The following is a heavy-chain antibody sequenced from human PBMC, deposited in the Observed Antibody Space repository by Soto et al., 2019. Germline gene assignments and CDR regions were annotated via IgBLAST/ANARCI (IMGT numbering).Heavy chain of an antibody. D-gene: IGHD5-18*01. Sequence: GGSLRLSCAASGFTFSSYAMSWVRQAPGKGLEWVSAISGSGGSTYYADSVKGRFTISRDNAKNSLYLQMNSLRAEDTAVYYCARDRDTAIHYYYYGMDVWGQGTTVTVSS. CDR2: ISGSGGST. CDR3: ARDRDTAIHYYYYGMDV. CDR1: GFTFSSYA. V-gene: IGHV3-23*01. J-gene: IGHJ6*02.